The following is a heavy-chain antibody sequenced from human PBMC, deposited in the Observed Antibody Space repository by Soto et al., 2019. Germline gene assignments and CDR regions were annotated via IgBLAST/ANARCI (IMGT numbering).Heavy chain of an antibody. Sequence: QVQLVQSGAEVKKPGASVKVSCKASGYTFTSYDINWVRQATGQGLEWMGWMNPNSGNTGYAQKFQGRVTMTRNTSISTAYMELSRLRSEDTAVYYCAREIAAAYETDYWGQGTLVTVSS. CDR3: AREIAAAYETDY. CDR2: MNPNSGNT. CDR1: GYTFTSYD. J-gene: IGHJ4*02. D-gene: IGHD6-13*01. V-gene: IGHV1-8*01.